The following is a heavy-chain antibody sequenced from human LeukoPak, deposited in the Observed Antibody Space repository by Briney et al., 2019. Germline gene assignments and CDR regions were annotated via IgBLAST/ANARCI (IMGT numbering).Heavy chain of an antibody. CDR1: GFTFSSYI. V-gene: IGHV3-21*01. Sequence: GGSLRLSYAASGFTFSSYIMNWVRQAPGKGLEWVSSISRNSSYIYYADSVKGRFTISRDNAKKSLYLQMNSLRAEDTAVYYCARDEGYYFDYWGQGTLVTVSS. CDR3: ARDEGYYFDY. J-gene: IGHJ4*02. CDR2: ISRNSSYI.